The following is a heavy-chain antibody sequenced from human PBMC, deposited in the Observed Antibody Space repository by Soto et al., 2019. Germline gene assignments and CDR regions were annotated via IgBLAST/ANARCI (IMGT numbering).Heavy chain of an antibody. CDR2: IHYSGST. J-gene: IGHJ4*02. CDR3: ARGHYDFWSGYFATIAY. Sequence: PSETLSLTCTVSGGSSTSYYWSWIRQPPGKGLEWIGYIHYSGSTNYNPSLKSRVTISVDTSKIRFSLKLSSVTAADTAVYYCARGHYDFWSGYFATIAYSGQGTLVTVSS. D-gene: IGHD3-3*01. V-gene: IGHV4-59*08. CDR1: GGSSTSYY.